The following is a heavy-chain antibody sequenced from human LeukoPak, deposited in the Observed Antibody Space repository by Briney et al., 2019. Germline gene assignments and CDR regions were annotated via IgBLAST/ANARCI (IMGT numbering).Heavy chain of an antibody. CDR1: GFTFSNYS. CDR3: ARGAHSYFDY. J-gene: IGHJ4*02. CDR2: ISSSSSYI. Sequence: GGSLRLSCAASGFTFSNYSMNWVRQAPGKGLEWVSSISSSSSYIYYADSVKGRFTISRDNAKNSLYLQMNSLRAEDTAVYYCARGAHSYFDYWGQGTLVTVSS. V-gene: IGHV3-21*01. D-gene: IGHD2-21*01.